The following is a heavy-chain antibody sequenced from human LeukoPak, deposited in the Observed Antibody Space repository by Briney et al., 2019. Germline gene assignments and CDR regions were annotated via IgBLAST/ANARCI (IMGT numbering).Heavy chain of an antibody. CDR2: ISSSGSTI. J-gene: IGHJ4*02. D-gene: IGHD2-15*01. CDR3: ARGLNPWYCSGGSCYEYYFDY. V-gene: IGHV3-48*04. CDR1: RFTFSSYS. Sequence: PGGSLRLSCAASRFTFSSYSMNWVRQAPGKGLEWVSYISSSGSTIYYADSVKGRFTISRDNAKNSLYLQMNSLRAEDTAVYYCARGLNPWYCSGGSCYEYYFDYWGQGTLVTVSS.